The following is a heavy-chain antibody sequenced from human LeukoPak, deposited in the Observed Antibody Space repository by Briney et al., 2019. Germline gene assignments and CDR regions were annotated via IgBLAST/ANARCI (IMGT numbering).Heavy chain of an antibody. J-gene: IGHJ4*02. D-gene: IGHD2-15*01. V-gene: IGHV3-74*01. CDR2: INSDGTTT. Sequence: GGSLRLSCAASGFTFSTYWMHWVRHGPGKGLVWVSRINSDGTTTNYADSVKGRFTISRDNSENTLYLQMNSLRVEDTAIYYCAKSTAPCSRGSCYSALESWGQGTLVTVSS. CDR3: AKSTAPCSRGSCYSALES. CDR1: GFTFSTYW.